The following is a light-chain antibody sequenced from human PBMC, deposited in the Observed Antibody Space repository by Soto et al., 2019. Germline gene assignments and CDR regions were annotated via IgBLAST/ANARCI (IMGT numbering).Light chain of an antibody. CDR1: QSVSNK. J-gene: IGKJ4*01. CDR3: QQYNNWPLT. CDR2: GAS. V-gene: IGKV3-15*01. Sequence: EIVMTQSPATLSVSPGERATLSCRASQSVSNKLAWYQQKPGQAPRPLIFGASTRTTGIPGRFSGSGSGTEFTLTITSLQSEDFASYYCQQYNNWPLTFGGGTKVEIK.